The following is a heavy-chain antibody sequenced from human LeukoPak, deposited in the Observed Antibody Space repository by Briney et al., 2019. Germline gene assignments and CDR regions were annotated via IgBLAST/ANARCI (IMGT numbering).Heavy chain of an antibody. CDR1: GFTFSNYA. Sequence: GGSLRLSCAASGFTFSNYAMSWVRQAPGKGPEWGSAINTNSGSIYYTDSVKGRFTTSRDNSKNTLYLQMNDLRPEDTAVYSCAKQSPYGGRFGVDDDWGRGTLVTVSS. CDR2: INTNSGSI. V-gene: IGHV3-23*01. J-gene: IGHJ4*02. CDR3: AKQSPYGGRFGVDDD. D-gene: IGHD1-26*01.